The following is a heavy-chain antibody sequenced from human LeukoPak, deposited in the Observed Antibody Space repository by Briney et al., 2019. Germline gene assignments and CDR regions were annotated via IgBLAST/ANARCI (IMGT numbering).Heavy chain of an antibody. V-gene: IGHV4-30-4*01. CDR3: ARTKLGFCSGGSCYRYFDN. Sequence: SQTLSLTCTVSGGSISSGDYYWSWIRQPPGKGLEWIGYINYSGRTYYNPSLKSRVTISVDTSKNQFSLNLSSVTAADTAVYLCARTKLGFCSGGSCYRYFDNWGQGTLVTVSS. J-gene: IGHJ4*02. D-gene: IGHD2-15*01. CDR2: INYSGRT. CDR1: GGSISSGDYY.